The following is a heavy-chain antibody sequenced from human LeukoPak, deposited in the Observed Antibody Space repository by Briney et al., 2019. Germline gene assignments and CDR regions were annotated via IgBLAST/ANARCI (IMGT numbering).Heavy chain of an antibody. D-gene: IGHD2-2*02. Sequence: ASVKVSCKASGYTFTGYYMHWVRQAPGQGLEWMGWINLNSGGTNYAQKFQGRVTMTRDTSISTAYMELSRLRSDDTAVYYCARGGEDLGYCSSTSCYSIDYWGQGTLVTVSS. CDR3: ARGGEDLGYCSSTSCYSIDY. CDR2: INLNSGGT. CDR1: GYTFTGYY. V-gene: IGHV1-2*02. J-gene: IGHJ4*02.